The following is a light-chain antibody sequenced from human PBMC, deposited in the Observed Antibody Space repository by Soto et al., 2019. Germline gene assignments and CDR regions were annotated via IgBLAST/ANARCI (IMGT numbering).Light chain of an antibody. CDR3: QQLNSYPQNT. V-gene: IGKV1-9*01. CDR1: QGISSY. Sequence: DIQLTQSPSFLSASVGDRVTITCRASQGISSYLAWYQQKPGKAPKLLLYAASTLQSGVPSRFSGSGSGTEFTLTISSLQPEDFATYYCQQLNSYPQNTFGQGTKLEIK. CDR2: AAS. J-gene: IGKJ2*01.